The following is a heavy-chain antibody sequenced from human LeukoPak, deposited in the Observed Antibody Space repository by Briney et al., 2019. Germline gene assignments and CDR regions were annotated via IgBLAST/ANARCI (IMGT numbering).Heavy chain of an antibody. CDR1: GFTFDDYA. V-gene: IGHV3-9*01. J-gene: IGHJ3*02. D-gene: IGHD1-1*01. Sequence: GRSLRLSCAASGFTFDDYAMHWVRQAPGKGLEWVSGISWNSGSIGYADSVKGRFTISRDNAKDSRYLQMNSLRPEDTALYYCAKEPNDLAFDIWGQGTMVTVSS. CDR2: ISWNSGSI. CDR3: AKEPNDLAFDI.